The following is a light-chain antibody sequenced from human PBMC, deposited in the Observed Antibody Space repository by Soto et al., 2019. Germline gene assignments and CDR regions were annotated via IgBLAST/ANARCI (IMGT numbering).Light chain of an antibody. CDR1: QSVSRN. CDR2: GAS. V-gene: IGKV3-15*01. J-gene: IGKJ4*01. Sequence: EIVMTQSPATLSVSPGERATLSCRASQSVSRNLAWYQQKPGQAPRLLIYGASTRATGIPARFSGSGSGTEFTLTISSLQSEDFAVYYCQQYNNWPLTVGGGTKVEIK. CDR3: QQYNNWPLT.